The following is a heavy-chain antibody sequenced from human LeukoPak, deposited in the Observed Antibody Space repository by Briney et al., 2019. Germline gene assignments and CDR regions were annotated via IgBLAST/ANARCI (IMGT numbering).Heavy chain of an antibody. Sequence: GGSLRLSCAASGFTFSTYAMSWVRQAPGKGLEWVSTVSTSGGSTYYADSVKGRFTISRDNSKNTQYLQMNSLRAEDTAVYYCAKGGVSSGWYFEVFDYWGQGTLVTVSS. CDR2: VSTSGGST. CDR3: AKGGVSSGWYFEVFDY. D-gene: IGHD6-19*01. CDR1: GFTFSTYA. V-gene: IGHV3-23*01. J-gene: IGHJ4*02.